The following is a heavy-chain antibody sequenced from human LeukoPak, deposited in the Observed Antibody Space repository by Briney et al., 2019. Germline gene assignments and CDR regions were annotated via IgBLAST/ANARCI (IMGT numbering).Heavy chain of an antibody. D-gene: IGHD1-7*01. CDR2: TVSEIDGGTT. CDR1: GFTFNYAW. Sequence: PGGSLRLSCAASGFTFNYAWMSWVRQVPGKGLEWVGQTVSEIDGGTTDYATPVKGRFTISRDDSKSTLYLQMNSLKIEDTAVYYCTTDEDWSYARKDAWGQGATVIVSS. V-gene: IGHV3-15*04. J-gene: IGHJ6*02. CDR3: TTDEDWSYARKDA.